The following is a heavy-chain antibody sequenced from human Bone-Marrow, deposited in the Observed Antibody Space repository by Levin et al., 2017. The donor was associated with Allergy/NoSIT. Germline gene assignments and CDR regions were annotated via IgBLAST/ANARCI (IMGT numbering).Heavy chain of an antibody. V-gene: IGHV3-21*01. Sequence: PGGSLRLSCVASGFSFSSYSMNWVRQAPGKGLEWVSYISSQSNYIYYADSVKGRFTISRDNGKNSVFLQMNGLRVEDTAFYYCARNRWELLPSDSWGQGILVTVSS. CDR3: ARNRWELLPSDS. J-gene: IGHJ4*02. D-gene: IGHD1-26*01. CDR2: ISSQSNYI. CDR1: GFSFSSYS.